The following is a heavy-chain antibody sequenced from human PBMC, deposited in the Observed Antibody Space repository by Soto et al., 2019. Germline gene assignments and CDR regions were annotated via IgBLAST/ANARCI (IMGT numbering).Heavy chain of an antibody. CDR3: ARADITMVRGGMDV. V-gene: IGHV3-21*01. J-gene: IGHJ6*02. CDR2: ISSSSYI. D-gene: IGHD3-10*01. CDR1: GFTFSSYS. Sequence: GGSLRLSCAASGFTFSSYSMNWVRQAPGKGLEWVSSISSSSYIYYADSVKGRFTISRDNAKNSLYLQMNSLRAEDTAVYYCARADITMVRGGMDVWGQGTTVTVSS.